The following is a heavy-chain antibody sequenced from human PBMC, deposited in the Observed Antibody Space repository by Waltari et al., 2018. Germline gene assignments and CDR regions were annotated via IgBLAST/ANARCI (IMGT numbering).Heavy chain of an antibody. CDR3: ARGLQFWFDP. J-gene: IGHJ5*02. D-gene: IGHD4-4*01. CDR2: IYYSGST. V-gene: IGHV4-39*01. Sequence: QPPGKGLEWIGSIYYSGSTYYNPSLKSRVTISVDTSKNQFSLKLSSVTAADTAVYYCARGLQFWFDPWGQGTLVTVSS.